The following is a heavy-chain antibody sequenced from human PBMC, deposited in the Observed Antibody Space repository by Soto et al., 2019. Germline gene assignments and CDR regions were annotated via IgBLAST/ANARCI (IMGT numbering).Heavy chain of an antibody. CDR2: INHSGST. J-gene: IGHJ4*02. V-gene: IGHV4-34*01. D-gene: IGHD2-2*01. CDR1: GGSFSGYY. CDR3: ARVDIVVVPAALYHFDS. Sequence: PSETLSLTCAVYGGSFSGYYWSWIRQPPGKGLEWIGEINHSGSTNYNPSLKSRVTISVDTSKNQFSLKLSSVTAADTAVYYCARVDIVVVPAALYHFDSSGQGTLVTVSS.